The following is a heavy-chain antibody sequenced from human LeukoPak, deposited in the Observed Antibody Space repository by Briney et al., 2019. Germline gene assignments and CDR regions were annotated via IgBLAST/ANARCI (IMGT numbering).Heavy chain of an antibody. V-gene: IGHV3-23*01. J-gene: IGHJ4*02. Sequence: GGSLRLSCAASGFTFSTYAMSWVRQTPGKGLEWVAAISGDNPGTYHANSVKGRFTISRDNSKNTLHLQMSGLRAEDTARYYCAKAPVGHCSGAFCYHFDSWGQGTLVTVSS. D-gene: IGHD2-15*01. CDR2: ISGDNPGT. CDR3: AKAPVGHCSGAFCYHFDS. CDR1: GFTFSTYA.